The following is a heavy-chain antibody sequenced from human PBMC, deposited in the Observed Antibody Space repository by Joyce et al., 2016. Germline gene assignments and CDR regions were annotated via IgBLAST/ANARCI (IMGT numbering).Heavy chain of an antibody. Sequence: QVQLQQWGAGLLKPSETLSRTCAVSGGPFRGFFWTWVRQAPGKGLEWIGDINNNGFTNYNPSLKTRVTFSVDTSKNQFSLKWTSLSAADTAVYYCARSQWLAPLMYWGQGTPVTVSS. V-gene: IGHV4-34*01. CDR1: GGPFRGFF. CDR3: ARSQWLAPLMY. D-gene: IGHD6-19*01. J-gene: IGHJ4*02. CDR2: INNNGFT.